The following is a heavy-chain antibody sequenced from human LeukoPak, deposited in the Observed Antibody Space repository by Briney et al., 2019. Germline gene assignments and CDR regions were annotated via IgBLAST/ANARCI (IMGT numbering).Heavy chain of an antibody. CDR1: GYTFTSYG. CDR2: ISAYNGNT. J-gene: IGHJ4*02. V-gene: IGHV1-18*01. CDR3: ARDSWVSSGSNYFDY. Sequence: GASVKVSCKASGYTFTSYGISWVRQAPGQGLEWLGWISAYNGNTNYAQKLQGRVTMTTDTSTSTAFMELRSLRSDDTAVYYCARDSWVSSGSNYFDYWGQGTLVTVSS. D-gene: IGHD3-22*01.